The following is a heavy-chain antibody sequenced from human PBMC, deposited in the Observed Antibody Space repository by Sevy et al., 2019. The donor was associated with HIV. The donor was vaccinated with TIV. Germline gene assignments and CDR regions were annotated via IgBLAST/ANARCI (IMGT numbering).Heavy chain of an antibody. J-gene: IGHJ4*02. Sequence: GGSLRLSCVTSGFTFRTSGMHWGRQSPGKGLEWVAVISYDEAHKNYAYSVKGRFSISKDNSKNTLYLQMSSLRTEDTAVYYCAKDYSAGITMVRGAYRARGDYFDYWGQGTQVTVSS. CDR1: GFTFRTSG. V-gene: IGHV3-30*18. CDR3: AKDYSAGITMVRGAYRARGDYFDY. CDR2: ISYDEAHK. D-gene: IGHD3-10*01.